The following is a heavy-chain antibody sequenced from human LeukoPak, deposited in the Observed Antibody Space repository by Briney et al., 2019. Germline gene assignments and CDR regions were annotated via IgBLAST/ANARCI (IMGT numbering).Heavy chain of an antibody. CDR2: IIPIFGTA. CDR1: GGTFTSYA. V-gene: IGHV1-69*06. Sequence: ASVKVSCKASGGTFTSYAISWVRQAPRQGLEWMGGIIPIFGTANYAQKFQGRVTITADKSTSTAYMELSSLRSEDTAVYYCARAGGYSYGWIVARYYFDYWGQGTLVTVSS. CDR3: ARAGGYSYGWIVARYYFDY. D-gene: IGHD5-18*01. J-gene: IGHJ4*02.